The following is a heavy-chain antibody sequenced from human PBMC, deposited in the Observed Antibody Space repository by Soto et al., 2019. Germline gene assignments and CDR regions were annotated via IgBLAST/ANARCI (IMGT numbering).Heavy chain of an antibody. CDR2: IHHTGST. CDR3: ARGRTGAGALQCYFSN. CDR1: GGSISTNNW. J-gene: IGHJ4*02. Sequence: QVQLQESGPGLVKPSGTLSLTCAVSGGSISTNNWWSWVRQSPGRGLEWIGEIHHTGSTNYNPSLGSRVTISMDESKNRFSLKMTSVTAAVTAVYLCARGRTGAGALQCYFSNWGQGILVTVSS. V-gene: IGHV4-4*02. D-gene: IGHD7-27*01.